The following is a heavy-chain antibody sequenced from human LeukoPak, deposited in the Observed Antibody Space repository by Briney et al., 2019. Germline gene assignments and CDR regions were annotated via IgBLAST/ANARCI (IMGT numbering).Heavy chain of an antibody. CDR1: GGSISSYY. CDR3: ARENNSGYLDY. Sequence: SETLSLTCTVSGGSISSYYWSWIRQPPGKGLEWIGYIYYSGSSNYNPSLKSPVTISVDTSKNQFSLKLSSVTAADTAVYYCARENNSGYLDYWGQGTLVTVSS. V-gene: IGHV4-59*01. CDR2: IYYSGSS. D-gene: IGHD3-22*01. J-gene: IGHJ4*02.